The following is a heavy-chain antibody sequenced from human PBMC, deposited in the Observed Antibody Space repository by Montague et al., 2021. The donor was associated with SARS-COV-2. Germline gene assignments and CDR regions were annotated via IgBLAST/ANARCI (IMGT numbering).Heavy chain of an antibody. Sequence: SETLSLTCTVSGGSVSSYNWWTLVRQPPGKGLEWMWEIYHSGTTNYNPSLQSRVTISVDKSRNHLSLILTSVTAADTAMYYCALPLGGARFDPWGQGIMVTVSS. CDR2: IYHSGTT. J-gene: IGHJ5*01. V-gene: IGHV4-4*02. CDR3: ALPLGGARFDP. D-gene: IGHD1-26*01. CDR1: GGSVSSYNW.